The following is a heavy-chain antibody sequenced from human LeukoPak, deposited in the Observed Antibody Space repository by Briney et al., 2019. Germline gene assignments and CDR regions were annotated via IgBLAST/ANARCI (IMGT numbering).Heavy chain of an antibody. Sequence: PSETLSLTCSVSGGSISSGDYYWSWIRQPPGEGLEWIGYIYHSGTSYYNPTLKSRVTISVDTSKNQFSLKLSSVTAADTAAYYCARNGAYSFVVWGQGTLVTVSS. CDR1: GGSISSGDYY. CDR3: ARNGAYSFVV. J-gene: IGHJ4*02. CDR2: IYHSGTS. V-gene: IGHV4-30-4*01. D-gene: IGHD5-18*01.